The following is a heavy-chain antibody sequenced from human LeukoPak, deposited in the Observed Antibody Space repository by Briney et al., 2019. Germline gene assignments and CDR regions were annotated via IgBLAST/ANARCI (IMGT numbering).Heavy chain of an antibody. D-gene: IGHD3-10*01. CDR3: ARASDNYYGSGSYVFDY. CDR2: IYSSGST. J-gene: IGHJ4*02. CDR1: GGGSISSYY. Sequence: SETLSVTCTVSGGGSISSYYWSWIRQPAGKGLEWIGRIYSSGSTNYNPSLKSRVTMSVDTSKNQFSLKLRSVTAADTALYYCARASDNYYGSGSYVFDYWGQGTLVTVSS. V-gene: IGHV4-4*07.